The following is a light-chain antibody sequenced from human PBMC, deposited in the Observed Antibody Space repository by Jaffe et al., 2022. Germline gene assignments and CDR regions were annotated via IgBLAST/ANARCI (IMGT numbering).Light chain of an antibody. V-gene: IGLV2-14*03. Sequence: QSALTQPASVSGSPGQSITISCTGTSSDIGDYGYVSWYQQHPGRAPKLMIYDVSIRPSGVSDRFSGSKSGNTASLTISGLQAEDEADYYCSSYRSFVTLVLFGGGTKLTVL. J-gene: IGLJ2*01. CDR1: SSDIGDYGY. CDR3: SSYRSFVTLVL. CDR2: DVS.